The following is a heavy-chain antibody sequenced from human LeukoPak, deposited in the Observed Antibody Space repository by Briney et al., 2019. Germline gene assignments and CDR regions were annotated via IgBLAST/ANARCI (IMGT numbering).Heavy chain of an antibody. D-gene: IGHD5-12*01. J-gene: IGHJ5*02. V-gene: IGHV1-69*13. CDR1: GGAFSSYA. CDR3: AREGPPTIICYH. Sequence: SVKVSCKASGGAFSSYAISWVRQAPGQGLEWMGGIIPIFGTANYAQKFQGRVTITADESTSTAYMELSSLRSEDTAVYYCAREGPPTIICYHWGQGTLVTVSS. CDR2: IIPIFGTA.